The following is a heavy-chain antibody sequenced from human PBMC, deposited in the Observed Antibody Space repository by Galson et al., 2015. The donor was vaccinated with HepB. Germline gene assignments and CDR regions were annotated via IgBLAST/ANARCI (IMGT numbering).Heavy chain of an antibody. J-gene: IGHJ6*02. Sequence: SVKVSCKASGYTFTSYYMHWVRQAPGQGLEWMGIINPSGGSTSYAQKFQGRVTMTRDTSTSTVYMELSSLRSEDTAVYYCASPATFGYYYYGMDVWGQGTTVTVSS. CDR2: INPSGGST. CDR1: GYTFTSYY. D-gene: IGHD3-3*01. CDR3: ASPATFGYYYYGMDV. V-gene: IGHV1-46*01.